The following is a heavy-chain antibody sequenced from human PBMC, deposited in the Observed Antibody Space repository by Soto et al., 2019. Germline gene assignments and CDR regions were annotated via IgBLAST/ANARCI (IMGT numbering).Heavy chain of an antibody. CDR2: IDSSGSII. J-gene: IGHJ4*02. Sequence: GGSLRLSCSAPGFTFSDYYMSWIRQAPGKGLEWISYIDSSGSIIYYADSVKGRFTISRDNAKNSLYLQMNSLRAEDTAVYYCARDLGYYHSSGYFDYWGQGTLVTVSS. CDR3: ARDLGYYHSSGYFDY. D-gene: IGHD3-22*01. V-gene: IGHV3-11*01. CDR1: GFTFSDYY.